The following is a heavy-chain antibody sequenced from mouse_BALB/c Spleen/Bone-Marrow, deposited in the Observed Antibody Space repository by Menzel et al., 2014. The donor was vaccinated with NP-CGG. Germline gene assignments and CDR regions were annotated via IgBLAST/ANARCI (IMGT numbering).Heavy chain of an antibody. CDR1: GFNIKDTY. Sequence: VQLQQSGAELVKPGASVRLSCTASGFNIKDTYMHWVKQRPEQGLECIGRIDPANGNTKYDPKFQGKATITADTSSNTAYLQLSSLTSEDTAVYYCARFPYDYGGGDYWGQGTTLTVSS. J-gene: IGHJ2*01. D-gene: IGHD2-4*01. CDR2: IDPANGNT. V-gene: IGHV14-3*02. CDR3: ARFPYDYGGGDY.